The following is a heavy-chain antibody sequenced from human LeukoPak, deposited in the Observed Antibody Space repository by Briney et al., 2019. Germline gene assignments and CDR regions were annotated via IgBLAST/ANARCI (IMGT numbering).Heavy chain of an antibody. CDR2: TYYRSKWYN. Sequence: SQTLSLTCAISGDSVSSNSAAWNWIRQSPSRGLEWLGRTYYRSKWYNDYAVSVKSRITINPDTSKNQFSLQLNSVTPEDTAVYYCARGGERSSSWSYYFDYWGQGTLVAVSS. CDR3: ARGGERSSSWSYYFDY. CDR1: GDSVSSNSAA. J-gene: IGHJ4*02. D-gene: IGHD6-13*01. V-gene: IGHV6-1*01.